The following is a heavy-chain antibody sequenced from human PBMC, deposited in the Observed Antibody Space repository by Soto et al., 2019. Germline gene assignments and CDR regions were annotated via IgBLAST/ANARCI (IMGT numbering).Heavy chain of an antibody. D-gene: IGHD6-6*01. CDR1: GFTFSSYD. V-gene: IGHV3-23*01. CDR3: SKGRPARGEGFDY. CDR2: ISASGGAT. Sequence: PGGSLRLSCVASGFTFSSYDMSWVRQAPGKGLEWVSAISASGGATWYADSVKGRFTISRDNSKNTLSLQMNSLRAEDTAVYYCSKGRPARGEGFDYWGQGTLVTVSS. J-gene: IGHJ4*02.